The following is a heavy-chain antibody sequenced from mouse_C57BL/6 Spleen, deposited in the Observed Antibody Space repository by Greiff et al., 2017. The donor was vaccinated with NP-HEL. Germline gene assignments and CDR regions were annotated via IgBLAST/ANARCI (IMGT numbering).Heavy chain of an antibody. CDR3: ARGGLRPYAMDY. J-gene: IGHJ4*01. CDR2: ISDGGSYT. CDR1: GFTFSSYA. Sequence: EVKVVESGGGLVKPGGSLKLSCAASGFTFSSYAMSWVRQTPEKRLEWVATISDGGSYTYYPDNVKGRFTISRDNAKNNLYLQMSHLKSEDTAMYYCARGGLRPYAMDYWGQGTSVTVSS. V-gene: IGHV5-4*03. D-gene: IGHD2-4*01.